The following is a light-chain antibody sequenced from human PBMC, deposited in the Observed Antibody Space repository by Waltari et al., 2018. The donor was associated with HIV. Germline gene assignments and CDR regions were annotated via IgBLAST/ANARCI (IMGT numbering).Light chain of an antibody. CDR3: QQYGSSPPYT. Sequence: DIVLTQSPGTLSLSPGDRATLSCRASQSITSRYLVWYQHRPGQAPRLLIYGASSRATGIPDRFSGSGSGTDFTLTISRLELEDFAVYFCQQYGSSPPYTFGQGTKLEIK. CDR2: GAS. J-gene: IGKJ2*01. CDR1: QSITSRY. V-gene: IGKV3-20*01.